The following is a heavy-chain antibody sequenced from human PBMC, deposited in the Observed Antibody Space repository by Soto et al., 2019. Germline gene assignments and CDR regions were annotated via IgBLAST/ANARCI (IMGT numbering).Heavy chain of an antibody. J-gene: IGHJ4*02. D-gene: IGHD3-9*01. V-gene: IGHV5-51*01. CDR2: IYPGDSDT. Sequence: GESLKISCKGSGYSFTSYWIGWVRQMPGKGLEWMGIIYPGDSDTRYSPSFQGQVTISADKSISTAYLQWSSLKASDTAMYYCARRSDILTGYYAFDYWGQGTLVTVSS. CDR3: ARRSDILTGYYAFDY. CDR1: GYSFTSYW.